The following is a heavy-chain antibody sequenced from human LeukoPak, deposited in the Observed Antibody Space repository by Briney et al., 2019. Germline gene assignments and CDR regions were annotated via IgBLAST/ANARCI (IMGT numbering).Heavy chain of an antibody. CDR2: INPSGGST. D-gene: IGHD6-19*01. CDR3: ATEQWLVLY. J-gene: IGHJ4*02. Sequence: ASVKVSCKASEDTFTSYYMHWVRQAPGQGLEWMGIINPSGGSTSYAQKFQGRVTMTRDTSTSTVYMELSSLRSEDTAVYYCATEQWLVLYWGQGTLVTVSS. CDR1: EDTFTSYY. V-gene: IGHV1-46*01.